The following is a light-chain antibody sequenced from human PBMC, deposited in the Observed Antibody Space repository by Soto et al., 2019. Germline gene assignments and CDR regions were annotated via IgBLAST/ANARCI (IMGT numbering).Light chain of an antibody. V-gene: IGKV1-8*01. J-gene: IGKJ3*01. CDR1: QGISSY. CDR2: AAS. CDR3: QQYYSYPVT. Sequence: AIRMTQSPSSLSASTGDRDTITCRASQGISSYLAWYQQKPGKAPKLLIYAASTLQSGDPPRFSGSGSGTDFTLTISCLQSEDFATYYCQQYYSYPVTFGPGTKVVIK.